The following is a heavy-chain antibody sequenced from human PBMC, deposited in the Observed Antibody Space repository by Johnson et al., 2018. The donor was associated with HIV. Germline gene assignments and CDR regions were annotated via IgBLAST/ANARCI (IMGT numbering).Heavy chain of an antibody. V-gene: IGHV3-30*03. Sequence: GRSLRLSCAASGFTFSSYGMHWVRQAPGKGLEWVAVISYDGSNKYYADSVKGRFTISRDNSKNTLYLQMNSLRAEDTAVYYCATVRERAFDIWGQGTMVTVSS. D-gene: IGHD3-10*01. CDR2: ISYDGSNK. CDR1: GFTFSSYG. J-gene: IGHJ3*02. CDR3: ATVRERAFDI.